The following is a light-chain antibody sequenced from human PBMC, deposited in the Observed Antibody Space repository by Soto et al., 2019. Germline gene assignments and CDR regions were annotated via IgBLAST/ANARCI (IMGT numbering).Light chain of an antibody. V-gene: IGLV1-51*02. CDR2: YNN. Sequence: SVLTQPPSASETPGQTVSISCSGSNSNIASNTVNWYQHLPGTAPKLLIYYNNQRPSGIPDRFSGSKSGTSATLGITGPQTGDEADYYCGTWDSSLSAGVFGTGTKVTVL. CDR3: GTWDSSLSAGV. CDR1: NSNIASNT. J-gene: IGLJ1*01.